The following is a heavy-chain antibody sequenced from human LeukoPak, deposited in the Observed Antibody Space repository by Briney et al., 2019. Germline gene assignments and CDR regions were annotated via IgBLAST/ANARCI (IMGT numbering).Heavy chain of an antibody. CDR1: DGSISSNSYY. CDR2: IYYSGST. V-gene: IGHV4-39*01. Sequence: SETLSLTCTVSDGSISSNSYYWGWIRQPPGKGLEWIGSIYYSGSTYYNPSLKSRVTISVDTSKNQLSLKLGSVTAADTAVYYCARASSGSSWAFDYWGLGTLVTVSS. CDR3: ARASSGSSWAFDY. J-gene: IGHJ4*02. D-gene: IGHD6-13*01.